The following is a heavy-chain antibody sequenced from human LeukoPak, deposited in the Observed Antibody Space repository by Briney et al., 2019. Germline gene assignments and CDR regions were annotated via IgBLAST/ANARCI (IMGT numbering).Heavy chain of an antibody. D-gene: IGHD4-11*01. CDR1: GFTFSSYW. Sequence: GGSLRLSCAASGFTFSSYWMSWVRQAPGKGLEWVANIKQDGSEKYYVDSVKGRFTISRDNAKNSLYLQMNSLRAEDTAVYYCARAYYSNYYYYYYYMDVWGKGTTVTVSS. J-gene: IGHJ6*03. CDR3: ARAYYSNYYYYYYYMDV. V-gene: IGHV3-7*01. CDR2: IKQDGSEK.